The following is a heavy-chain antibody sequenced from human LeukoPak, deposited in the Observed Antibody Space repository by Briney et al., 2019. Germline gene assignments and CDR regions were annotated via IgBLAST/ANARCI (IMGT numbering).Heavy chain of an antibody. V-gene: IGHV3-9*01. D-gene: IGHD1-26*01. Sequence: GGSLRLSCAASGFIFDNYAMRWVRQAPGKGLEWVSGISSNSGGIDYADSVKGRFTISRDNAKNSLYLEMNSLRPEDTAFYYCTRDVFNVVGATTILWGQGTLVTVSS. CDR2: ISSNSGGI. J-gene: IGHJ4*02. CDR3: TRDVFNVVGATTIL. CDR1: GFIFDNYA.